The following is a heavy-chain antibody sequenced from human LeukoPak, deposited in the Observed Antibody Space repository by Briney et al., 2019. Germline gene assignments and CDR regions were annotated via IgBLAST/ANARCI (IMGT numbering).Heavy chain of an antibody. Sequence: PSETLSLTCTVSGGSISSYYWSWIRQPPGKGLEWIGYIYYSGSTNYNPSLKSRVTISVDTSKNQFSLKLSSVTAADTAVYYCARPMGATTVPSFVWGQGTLVTVSS. CDR3: ARPMGATTVPSFV. V-gene: IGHV4-59*08. CDR2: IYYSGST. CDR1: GGSISSYY. J-gene: IGHJ4*02. D-gene: IGHD1-26*01.